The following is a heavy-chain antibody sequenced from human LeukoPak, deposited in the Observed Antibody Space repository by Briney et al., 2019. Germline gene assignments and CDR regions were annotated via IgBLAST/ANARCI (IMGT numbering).Heavy chain of an antibody. CDR1: GYTFTSYA. V-gene: IGHV7-4-1*02. CDR3: ARSYSHCSGGSCYWFDP. D-gene: IGHD2-15*01. CDR2: INTNTGNP. J-gene: IGHJ5*02. Sequence: ASVKVSCKASGYTFTSYAMNWVRQAPGQGLEWMGWINTNTGNPTYAQGFTGRFVFSLDTSVSTAYLQISSLKAEDTAVYYCARSYSHCSGGSCYWFDPWGREPWSPSPQ.